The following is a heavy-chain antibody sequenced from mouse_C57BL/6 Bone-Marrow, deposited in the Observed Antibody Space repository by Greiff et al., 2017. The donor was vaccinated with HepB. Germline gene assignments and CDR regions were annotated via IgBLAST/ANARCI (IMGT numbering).Heavy chain of an antibody. CDR1: GYTFTDYN. Sequence: VQLQQSGPELVKPGASVKMSCKASGYTFTDYNMHWVKQSHGKSLEWIGYINPNNGGTSYNQKFKGKATLTVNKSSSTAYMELRSLTSEDSAVYYCASEEYYYVPYYFDYWGQGTTLTVSS. J-gene: IGHJ2*01. CDR2: INPNNGGT. D-gene: IGHD1-1*01. V-gene: IGHV1-22*01. CDR3: ASEEYYYVPYYFDY.